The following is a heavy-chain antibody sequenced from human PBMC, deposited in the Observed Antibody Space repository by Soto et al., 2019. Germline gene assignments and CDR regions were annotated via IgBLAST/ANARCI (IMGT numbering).Heavy chain of an antibody. Sequence: TLSLTCTVSGGSISSSSYYWGWIRQPPGKGLEWIGSIYYSGSTYYNPSLKSRVTISVDTSKNQFSLKLSSVTAADTAVYYCARRYYGSGSYYHIHYFDYWGQGTLVTVSS. D-gene: IGHD3-10*01. CDR3: ARRYYGSGSYYHIHYFDY. V-gene: IGHV4-39*01. J-gene: IGHJ4*02. CDR1: GGSISSSSYY. CDR2: IYYSGST.